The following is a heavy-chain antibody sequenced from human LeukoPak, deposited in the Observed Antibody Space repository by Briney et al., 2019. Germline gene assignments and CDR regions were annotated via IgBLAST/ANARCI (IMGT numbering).Heavy chain of an antibody. Sequence: SETLSLTCTVSGGSIISYSWSWIRQPPGKGLEWIGYIDNSGNTNYNPPLKGRVTISVDTSKNQVSLKMSFVTAADTAVYYCARGKYGDYPYWGQGTLVTVSS. J-gene: IGHJ4*02. V-gene: IGHV4-59*01. CDR1: GGSIISYS. CDR2: IDNSGNT. D-gene: IGHD4-17*01. CDR3: ARGKYGDYPY.